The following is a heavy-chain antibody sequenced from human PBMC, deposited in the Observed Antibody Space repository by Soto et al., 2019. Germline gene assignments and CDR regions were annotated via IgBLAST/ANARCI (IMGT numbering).Heavy chain of an antibody. CDR2: IYYSGST. V-gene: IGHV4-59*05. Sequence: PSETLSLTCTVSGGSISSYYWSWIRQPPGKGLEWIGSIYYSGSTYYNPSLKSRVTISVDTSKNQFSLKLSSVTAADTAVYYCARPPHYYGSGSYYWDYWGQGTLVTVSS. CDR1: GGSISSYY. CDR3: ARPPHYYGSGSYYWDY. J-gene: IGHJ4*02. D-gene: IGHD3-10*01.